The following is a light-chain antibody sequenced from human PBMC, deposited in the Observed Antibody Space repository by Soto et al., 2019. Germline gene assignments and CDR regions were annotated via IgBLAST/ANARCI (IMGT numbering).Light chain of an antibody. J-gene: IGKJ5*01. Sequence: ENVLTQSPGTLSLSPGERATLSCRASQSVGRNYLAWYQQKPGQAPRLLIYGASSRATSIPDRFSGSGSGTDFTLSINRLEPEDVAVYYCQQYAASPITFGQGTRLEIK. CDR2: GAS. V-gene: IGKV3-20*01. CDR3: QQYAASPIT. CDR1: QSVGRNY.